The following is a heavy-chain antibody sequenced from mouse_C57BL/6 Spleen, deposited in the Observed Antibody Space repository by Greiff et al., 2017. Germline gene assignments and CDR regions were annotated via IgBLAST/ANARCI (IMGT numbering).Heavy chain of an antibody. CDR3: TREEDDYDSFDY. V-gene: IGHV5-9-1*02. Sequence: EVQRVESGEGLVKPGGSLKLSCAASGFTFSSYAMSWVRQTPEKRLEWVAYISSGGDYIYYADTVKGRFTISRDNARNTLYLQMSSLKSEDTAMYYCTREEDDYDSFDYWGQGTTLTVSS. CDR1: GFTFSSYA. D-gene: IGHD2-4*01. J-gene: IGHJ2*01. CDR2: ISSGGDYI.